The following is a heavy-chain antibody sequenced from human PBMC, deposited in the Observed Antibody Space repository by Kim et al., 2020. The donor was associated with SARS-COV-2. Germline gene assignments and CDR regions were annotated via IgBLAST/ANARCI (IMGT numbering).Heavy chain of an antibody. Sequence: YYADSVRGRFTISRDDSESTLNLEMNSLRVEDTAIYYCAIRIAVAGTIDYWGQGTLVTVSS. V-gene: IGHV3-23*01. D-gene: IGHD6-19*01. CDR3: AIRIAVAGTIDY. J-gene: IGHJ4*02.